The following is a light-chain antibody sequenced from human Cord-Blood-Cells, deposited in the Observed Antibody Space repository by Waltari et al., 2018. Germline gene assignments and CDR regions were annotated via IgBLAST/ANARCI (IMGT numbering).Light chain of an antibody. V-gene: IGKV1-33*01. J-gene: IGKJ4*01. CDR1: QDISNY. CDR3: QQ. Sequence: DIQMTQSPSSLSASVGDRVTITCQASQDISNYLNWYQQKPGKAPKLLIYDASNLETGVPSRFSGSGSGIDFTFTISSLQPEDIATYYCQQFGGGTKVEIK. CDR2: DAS.